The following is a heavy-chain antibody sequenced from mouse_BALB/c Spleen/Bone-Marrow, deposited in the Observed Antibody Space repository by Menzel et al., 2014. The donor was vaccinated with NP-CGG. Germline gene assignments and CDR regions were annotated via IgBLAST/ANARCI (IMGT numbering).Heavy chain of an antibody. D-gene: IGHD2-3*01. CDR1: GFTFSDYY. CDR3: ARPLYDGYYVAY. Sequence: EVQLVESGGGLVQPGGSLKLSCATSGFTFSDYYMYWVRQTPEKRVEWVAYISNGGGSTYYPDTVKGRFTISRDNAKNTLYLQMSRLKSEDTAMYYCARPLYDGYYVAYWGQGTLVTVSA. CDR2: ISNGGGST. V-gene: IGHV5-12*02. J-gene: IGHJ3*01.